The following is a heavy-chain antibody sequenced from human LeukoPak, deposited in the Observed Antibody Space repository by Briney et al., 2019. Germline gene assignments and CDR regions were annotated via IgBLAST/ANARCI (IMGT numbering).Heavy chain of an antibody. CDR1: GFTFSSNS. V-gene: IGHV3-66*01. D-gene: IGHD2-15*01. CDR3: AREGTL. Sequence: PGGSLRLSCAASGFTFSSNSMSWVRQAPGKGLEWVSIIYSGGSTYNADSVKGRFTISRDNSKNTLYLQMNSLRAEDTAVYYCAREGTLRGQGTLVTVSS. CDR2: IYSGGST. J-gene: IGHJ4*02.